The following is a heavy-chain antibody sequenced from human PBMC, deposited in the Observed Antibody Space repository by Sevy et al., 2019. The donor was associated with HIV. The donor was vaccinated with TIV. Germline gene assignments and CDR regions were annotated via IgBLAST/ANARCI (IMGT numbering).Heavy chain of an antibody. Sequence: SETLCLTCTVSGGSISSSSYYWGWIRQPPGKGLEWIGSIYYSGSTYYNPSLKSRVTISVDTSKNQFSLKLSSVTAADTAVYYCASQPTSSGSSWYVDDAFDIWGQGTMVTVSS. D-gene: IGHD6-13*01. CDR1: GGSISSSSYY. J-gene: IGHJ3*02. CDR2: IYYSGST. CDR3: ASQPTSSGSSWYVDDAFDI. V-gene: IGHV4-39*01.